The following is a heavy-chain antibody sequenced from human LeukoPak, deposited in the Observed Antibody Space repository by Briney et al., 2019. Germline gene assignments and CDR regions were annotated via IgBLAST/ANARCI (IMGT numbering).Heavy chain of an antibody. CDR2: INWNGGST. CDR3: AGEVGYGYNWFDP. CDR1: GFTFDDYC. V-gene: IGHV3-20*04. Sequence: GGSLRLSCAASGFTFDDYCMSWVRQAPGKGLEWVSAINWNGGSTGYADSVKGRFTISRDNAKNSLYLQMNSLRAEETALYYGAGEVGYGYNWFDPGGQGTLVTVSS. D-gene: IGHD5-12*01. J-gene: IGHJ5*02.